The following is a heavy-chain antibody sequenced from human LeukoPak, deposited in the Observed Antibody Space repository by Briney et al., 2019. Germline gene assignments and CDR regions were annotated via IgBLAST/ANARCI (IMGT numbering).Heavy chain of an antibody. J-gene: IGHJ4*02. CDR2: IYPGDSET. D-gene: IGHD3-16*01. Sequence: GESLKISCKGSGYSFNNYWIGWVRQMPGKGLEWMGIIYPGDSETRYSPSFQGQVTISADKSIGTTYLQWSSLKASDTAIYYCARALRTGQGDYVPVLWGQGTLVTVSS. CDR1: GYSFNNYW. CDR3: ARALRTGQGDYVPVL. V-gene: IGHV5-51*01.